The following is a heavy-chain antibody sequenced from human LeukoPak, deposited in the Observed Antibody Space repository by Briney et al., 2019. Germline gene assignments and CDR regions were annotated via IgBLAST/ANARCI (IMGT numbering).Heavy chain of an antibody. Sequence: GGSLRLSCAVSGFTFSGFWMSWSRQAPGKGLEWVASINSDGSEGYYADVVKGRFTISRDNAKNSLYLQINSLRAEDTAVYYCARARDSSWDYWGQGILVTVSS. CDR1: GFTFSGFW. J-gene: IGHJ4*02. D-gene: IGHD6-13*01. CDR2: INSDGSEG. CDR3: ARARDSSWDY. V-gene: IGHV3-7*03.